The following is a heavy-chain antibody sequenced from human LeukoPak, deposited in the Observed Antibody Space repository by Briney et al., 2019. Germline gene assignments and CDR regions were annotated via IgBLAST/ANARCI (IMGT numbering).Heavy chain of an antibody. Sequence: GGSLRLSCAAFGFTVSSNYMSWVRQAPGKGLEWVSVIYSGGSTYYADSVKGRFIISRDNFKNTLYLQMNSLRAEDTAVYYCASGSYYNDAFDIWGQGTMVTVSS. J-gene: IGHJ3*02. D-gene: IGHD3-10*01. CDR3: ASGSYYNDAFDI. CDR1: GFTVSSNY. CDR2: IYSGGST. V-gene: IGHV3-66*01.